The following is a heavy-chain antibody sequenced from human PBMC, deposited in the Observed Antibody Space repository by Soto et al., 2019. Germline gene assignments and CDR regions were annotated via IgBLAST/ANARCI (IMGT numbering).Heavy chain of an antibody. V-gene: IGHV3-30*03. CDR3: XXXXXXXLXTSDFNY. Sequence: VQLVESGGGVVQPGRSLRLSCAASGFTFSDYAMHWVRQAPGKGLEWVAVVSHDGRNTHYADSVKGRFTISRDSSKXXXXXXXXXXXXXXXXXXXXXXXXXXXLXTSDFNYWGQGALVTV. CDR1: GFTFSDYA. CDR2: VSHDGRNT. J-gene: IGHJ4*02.